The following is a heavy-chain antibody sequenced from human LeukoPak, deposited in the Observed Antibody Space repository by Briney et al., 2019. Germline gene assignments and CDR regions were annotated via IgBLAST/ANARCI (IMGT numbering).Heavy chain of an antibody. CDR2: VGISSGNT. Sequence: GGSLRLSCAASGFTFIDYSMNWVRQAPGKGLEWISYVGISSGNTKYADSVKGRFTISGDSAKNSVFLQMNSLRVKDTAVYYCARDHRYAFDNWGQGTLVTVSS. CDR3: ARDHRYAFDN. CDR1: GFTFIDYS. J-gene: IGHJ4*02. D-gene: IGHD5-12*01. V-gene: IGHV3-48*04.